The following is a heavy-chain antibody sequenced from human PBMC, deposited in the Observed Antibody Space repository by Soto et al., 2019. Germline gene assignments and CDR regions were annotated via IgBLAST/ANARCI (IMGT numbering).Heavy chain of an antibody. D-gene: IGHD2-15*01. J-gene: IGHJ4*02. Sequence: PGGSLRLSCAASGFTVTSNYMSWVRQAPGKGLEWVSVFYSGGSTYYADSVKGRFTISRDNSKNTLDLEMNSLRAEDTAVYYCARAYCSGGNCDPGVFHYWGQGTLVTV. V-gene: IGHV3-53*01. CDR2: FYSGGST. CDR3: ARAYCSGGNCDPGVFHY. CDR1: GFTVTSNY.